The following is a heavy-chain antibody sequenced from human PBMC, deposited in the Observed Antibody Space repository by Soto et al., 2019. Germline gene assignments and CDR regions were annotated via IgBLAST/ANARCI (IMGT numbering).Heavy chain of an antibody. CDR1: GYTFTGYY. D-gene: IGHD3-16*02. V-gene: IGHV1-2*04. J-gene: IGHJ4*02. CDR3: ARSLWGSYRYMGEFDY. CDR2: INPNSGGT. Sequence: ASVKVSCKASGYTFTGYYMHWVRQAPGQGLEWMGWINPNSGGTNYAQKFQGWVTMTRDTSISTAYMELSRLRSDDTAVYYCARSLWGSYRYMGEFDYWGQGTLVTVSS.